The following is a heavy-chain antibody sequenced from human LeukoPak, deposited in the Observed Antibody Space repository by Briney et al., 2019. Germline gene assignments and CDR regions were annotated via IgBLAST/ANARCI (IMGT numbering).Heavy chain of an antibody. CDR1: GFTFSTFG. CDR2: INPSGGST. CDR3: ARDWRDGYNIFDY. D-gene: IGHD5-24*01. J-gene: IGHJ4*02. Sequence: ASGFTFSTFGMHWVRQAPGQGLEWMGIINPSGGSTSYAQKFQGRVTMTRDMSTSTVYMELSSLRSEDTAVYYCARDWRDGYNIFDYWGQGTLVTVSS. V-gene: IGHV1-46*01.